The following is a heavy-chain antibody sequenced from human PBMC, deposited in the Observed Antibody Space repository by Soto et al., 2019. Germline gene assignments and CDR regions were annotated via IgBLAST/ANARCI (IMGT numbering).Heavy chain of an antibody. CDR1: GYTFTHYY. J-gene: IGHJ4*02. D-gene: IGHD2-8*01. CDR3: ASPPFPGCINGVCYPCDH. V-gene: IGHV1-46*01. CDR2: INPSGGST. Sequence: QVQLVQSGAGVKKPGASVKVSCKASGYTFTHYYIHWVRQAPGQGLEWMGMINPSGGSTDYAQKFQGRVTMTTDTSTTTVYMELSSLRSDDTAVYYCASPPFPGCINGVCYPCDHWGQGTLVTVSS.